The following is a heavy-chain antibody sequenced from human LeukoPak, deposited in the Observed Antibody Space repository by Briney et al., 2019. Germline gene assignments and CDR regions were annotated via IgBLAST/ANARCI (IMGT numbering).Heavy chain of an antibody. D-gene: IGHD5-24*01. Sequence: PGGSLRLSCAASGFTFNSYGMHWVRQAPGKGLEWVAFIRYDGSYEYYADSVKGRFTISGDNSKTTLYLQMNSLRSEDTAVYYCAKDGGLHLYYYYNCMDIWGKGTTVTVSS. CDR2: IRYDGSYE. J-gene: IGHJ6*03. V-gene: IGHV3-30*02. CDR3: AKDGGLHLYYYYNCMDI. CDR1: GFTFNSYG.